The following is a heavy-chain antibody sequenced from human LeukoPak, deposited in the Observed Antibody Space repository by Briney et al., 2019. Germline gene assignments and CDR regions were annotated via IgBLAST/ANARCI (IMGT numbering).Heavy chain of an antibody. CDR3: ARGRGSRYDL. V-gene: IGHV3-13*01. CDR1: GFTFSSYD. D-gene: IGHD5-18*01. Sequence: GGSLRLSCAVSGFTFSSYDMHWVRQGTEKGQEWVSAIGTAGNAYYPGSVRGRFTISRENSKDSLYLQMNGLTGGDTAVYYCARGRGSRYDLWHQGTLVTVSS. J-gene: IGHJ5*02. CDR2: IGTAGNA.